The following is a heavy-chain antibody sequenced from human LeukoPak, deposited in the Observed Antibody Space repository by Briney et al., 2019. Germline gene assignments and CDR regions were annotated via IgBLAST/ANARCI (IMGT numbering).Heavy chain of an antibody. CDR2: TNGRGGST. Sequence: GGSLRLSCAASGFTFSSYAMSWVRQAPGKGLEWVSGTNGRGGSTYYADSVKGRFTISRDNSKNTLYLQMNSLRAEDTAVYYCARAKNDAFDIWGQGTMVTVSS. CDR3: ARAKNDAFDI. CDR1: GFTFSSYA. V-gene: IGHV3-23*01. J-gene: IGHJ3*02.